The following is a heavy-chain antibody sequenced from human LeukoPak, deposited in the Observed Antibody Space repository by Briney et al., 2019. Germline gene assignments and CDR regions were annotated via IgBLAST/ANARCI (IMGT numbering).Heavy chain of an antibody. CDR1: GGSISDYS. CDR3: ARAGGQQLPDY. J-gene: IGHJ4*02. D-gene: IGHD6-13*01. CDR2: LYYNGSA. Sequence: SETLSLTCTVSGGSISDYSWSWIRQPPGKGLEWIGNLYYNGSANHNPSLKSRVTISSDTSKNQFSLKLTSVTAADTAVYYCARAGGQQLPDYWGQGTLVTVSS. V-gene: IGHV4-59*01.